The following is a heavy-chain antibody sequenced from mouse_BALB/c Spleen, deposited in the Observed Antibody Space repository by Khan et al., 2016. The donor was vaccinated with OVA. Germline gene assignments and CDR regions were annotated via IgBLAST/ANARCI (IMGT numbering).Heavy chain of an antibody. D-gene: IGHD2-3*01. CDR3: ARHGYSPWFAY. CDR1: GFNIKDYY. V-gene: IGHV14-1*02. Sequence: VQLKQSGAALVRPGALVNLSCKASGFNIKDYYMNWVKQRPEQGLEWIGWIDPENGNTIYDPKFQGKTSISSDTSSNTAYLQLRSLTSEDTAVYYCARHGYSPWFAYWGQGTLVTVSA. J-gene: IGHJ3*01. CDR2: IDPENGNT.